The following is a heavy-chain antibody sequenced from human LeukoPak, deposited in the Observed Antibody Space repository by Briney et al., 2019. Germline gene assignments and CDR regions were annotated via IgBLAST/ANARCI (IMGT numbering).Heavy chain of an antibody. V-gene: IGHV3-23*01. CDR3: AKAVSSEWLTIEY. CDR1: GFTFTPFA. Sequence: GGSLRLSCAASGFTFTPFAMIWVRQAPRKGQEWVSAMCGSGGYTYYADSVKGRFTITRDNSKNTVYMHMNSLRAEDTAVYYCAKAVSSEWLTIEYWGQGTLVTVSS. J-gene: IGHJ4*02. D-gene: IGHD6-19*01. CDR2: MCGSGGYT.